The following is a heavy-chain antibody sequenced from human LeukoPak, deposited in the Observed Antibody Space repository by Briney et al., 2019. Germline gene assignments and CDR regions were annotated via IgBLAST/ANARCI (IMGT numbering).Heavy chain of an antibody. Sequence: PGGSLRLSCAPSGFTVSSNSMTGVRQAPGKGLEWVSVIYSDGSTYNADSVKGRFTISRDKSKHTLYLQMNSLRAEDTAVYFCATLRGDTWYSDYWDQGTLVTVSS. CDR3: ATLRGDTWYSDY. V-gene: IGHV3-53*01. J-gene: IGHJ4*02. CDR1: GFTVSSNS. D-gene: IGHD1-26*01. CDR2: IYSDGST.